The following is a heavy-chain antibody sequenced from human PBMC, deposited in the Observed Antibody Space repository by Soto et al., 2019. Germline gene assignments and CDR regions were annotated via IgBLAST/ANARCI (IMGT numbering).Heavy chain of an antibody. V-gene: IGHV1-18*01. D-gene: IGHD6-6*01. CDR2: ISAYNGHK. J-gene: IGHJ4*02. Sequence: QVQLVQSGAEVKKTGASVKVSCKASGFTFTSYGFSWVRQAPGQGLEWMGWISAYNGHKNYAQKFQDRVTLTTDTSTSTVYMALRSLISDDTAVYYCARWQDSSYWQPGVDFWGQGTLVTVSS. CDR1: GFTFTSYG. CDR3: ARWQDSSYWQPGVDF.